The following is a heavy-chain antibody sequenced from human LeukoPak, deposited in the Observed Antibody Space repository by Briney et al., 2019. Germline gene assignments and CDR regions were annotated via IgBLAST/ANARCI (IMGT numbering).Heavy chain of an antibody. CDR3: ARGRDGYNPTADY. Sequence: GASVKVSCKASGYTFTSYYMHWVRQAPGQGLEWMGWISAYNGNTNYAQKLQGRVTMTTDTSTSTGYMELRSLRSDDTAVYYCARGRDGYNPTADYWGQGTLVTVSS. CDR2: ISAYNGNT. CDR1: GYTFTSYY. V-gene: IGHV1-18*04. D-gene: IGHD5-24*01. J-gene: IGHJ4*02.